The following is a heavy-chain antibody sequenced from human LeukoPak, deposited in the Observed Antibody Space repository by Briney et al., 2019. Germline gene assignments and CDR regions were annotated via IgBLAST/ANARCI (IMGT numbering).Heavy chain of an antibody. CDR2: ISYDGSNK. D-gene: IGHD1-26*01. J-gene: IGHJ4*02. V-gene: IGHV3-30*04. CDR3: ARDNEFIVGATFDS. Sequence: GGSLRLSCAASGFTFSSYAMHWVRQAPGKGLEWVAVISYDGSNKYYADSVKGRFTISRDNSKNTLYLQMNSLRAEDTAVYYCARDNEFIVGATFDSWGQGTLVTVSS. CDR1: GFTFSSYA.